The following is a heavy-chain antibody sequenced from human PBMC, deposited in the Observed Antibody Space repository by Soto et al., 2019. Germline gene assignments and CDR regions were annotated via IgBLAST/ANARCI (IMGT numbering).Heavy chain of an antibody. CDR3: ARVRNFGHAWSGYYYYYYGMDV. Sequence: EVQLVESGGGLVQPGGSLRLSCAASGFTFSSYEMNWVRQAPGKGLEWVSYISSSGSNIYYADSVKGRFTISRDNNKNSVYLHMISLRAEDTAVYYCARVRNFGHAWSGYYYYYYGMDVWGEGATVTVSS. V-gene: IGHV3-48*03. CDR1: GFTFSSYE. D-gene: IGHD3-3*01. CDR2: ISSSGSNI. J-gene: IGHJ6*04.